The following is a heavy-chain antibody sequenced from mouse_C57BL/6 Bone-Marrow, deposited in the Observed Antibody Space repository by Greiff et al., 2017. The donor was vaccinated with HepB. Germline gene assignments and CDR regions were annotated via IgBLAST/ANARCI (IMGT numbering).Heavy chain of an antibody. Sequence: EVKLMESGGGLVKPGGSLKLSCAASGFTFSDYGMHWVRQAPEKGLEWVAYISSGSSTIYYADTVKGRFTISRDNAKNTLFLQMTSLRSEDTAMYYCAVVAHWYFDVWGTGTTVTVSS. CDR2: ISSGSSTI. D-gene: IGHD1-1*01. J-gene: IGHJ1*03. CDR3: AVVAHWYFDV. CDR1: GFTFSDYG. V-gene: IGHV5-17*01.